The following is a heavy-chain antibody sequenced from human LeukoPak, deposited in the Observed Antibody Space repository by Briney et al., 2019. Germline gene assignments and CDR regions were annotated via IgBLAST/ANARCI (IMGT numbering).Heavy chain of an antibody. CDR2: INPNSGGT. CDR3: ARVRSLFGKDDAFDI. CDR1: GYTFTSYD. V-gene: IGHV1-2*02. D-gene: IGHD3-3*01. Sequence: RASVKVSCKASGYTFTSYDINWARQAPGQGLEWMGWINPNSGGTNYAQKFQGRVTMTRDTSISTAYMELSRLRSDDTAVYYCARVRSLFGKDDAFDIWGQGTMVTVSS. J-gene: IGHJ3*02.